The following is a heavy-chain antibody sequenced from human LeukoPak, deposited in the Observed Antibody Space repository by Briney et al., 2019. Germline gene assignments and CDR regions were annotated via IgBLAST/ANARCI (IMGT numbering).Heavy chain of an antibody. J-gene: IGHJ4*02. CDR3: ARDYGSRLVHDTSAYLI. V-gene: IGHV1-18*01. CDR2: ISAHNGNT. CDR1: GYTFPNFS. D-gene: IGHD3-22*01. Sequence: GASVKVSCKASGYTFPNFSINWVRQAPGQGLEWMGRISAHNGNTDYAQKVQGRVTMTTDTSTSTAYMELRSLRSDDTAVYYCARDYGSRLVHDTSAYLIWGQGTQVTVSS.